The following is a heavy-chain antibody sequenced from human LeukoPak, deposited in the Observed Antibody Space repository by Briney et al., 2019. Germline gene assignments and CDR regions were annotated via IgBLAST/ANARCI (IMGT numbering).Heavy chain of an antibody. D-gene: IGHD3-3*01. CDR3: ARTSESVLRFLEWPDY. V-gene: IGHV3-21*01. CDR2: ISSSSSYI. J-gene: IGHJ4*02. CDR1: GFTFSSYS. Sequence: TGGSLRLSCAASGFTFSSYSMNWVRQAPGKGLEWVSSISSSSSYIYYADSVKGRFTISRDNAKNSLYLQMNSLRAEDTAVYYCARTSESVLRFLEWPDYWGQGTLVTVSS.